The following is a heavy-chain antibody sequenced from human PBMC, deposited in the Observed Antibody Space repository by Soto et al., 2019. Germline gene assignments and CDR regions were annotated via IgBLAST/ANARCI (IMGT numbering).Heavy chain of an antibody. J-gene: IGHJ4*02. V-gene: IGHV3-21*01. D-gene: IGHD3-3*01. CDR3: AKPVLLWSGELDY. Sequence: GGSLRLSCAASGFTFSSYSMNWVRQAPGKGLEWVSSISSSSSYIYYADSVKGRFTISRDNAKNSLYLQMNSLRAEDTAVYYCAKPVLLWSGELDYWGQGTLVTVSS. CDR2: ISSSSSYI. CDR1: GFTFSSYS.